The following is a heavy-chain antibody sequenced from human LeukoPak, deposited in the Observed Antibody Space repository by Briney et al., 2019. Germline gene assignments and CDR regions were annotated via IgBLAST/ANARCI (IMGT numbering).Heavy chain of an antibody. CDR1: GYTFTTYA. J-gene: IGHJ3*02. CDR2: INTNTGNP. V-gene: IGHV7-4-1*02. D-gene: IGHD3-22*01. CDR3: ARVVDYYDSSGPRGWDVFDI. Sequence: ASVKVSCKASGYTFTTYAMNWVRQAPGQRLEWMGWINTNTGNPTYAQGFTGRFVFSLDTTVSTAYLQISSLKAEDTAVYYCARVVDYYDSSGPRGWDVFDIWGQATMLSVSS.